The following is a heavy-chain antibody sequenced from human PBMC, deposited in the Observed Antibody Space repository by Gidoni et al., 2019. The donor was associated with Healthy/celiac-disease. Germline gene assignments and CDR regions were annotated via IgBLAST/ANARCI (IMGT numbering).Heavy chain of an antibody. Sequence: QVQLVQSGAEVKKPGASVKVSCKASGYTFTSYGISWVRQAPGQGLEWMGWISPYNGNTNYAQKLQGRVTMTTDTSTSTAYMELRSLRSDDTAVYYCARDYGDYTDYYYYYGMDVWGQGTTVTVSS. V-gene: IGHV1-18*01. CDR3: ARDYGDYTDYYYYYGMDV. J-gene: IGHJ6*02. CDR1: GYTFTSYG. CDR2: ISPYNGNT. D-gene: IGHD4-17*01.